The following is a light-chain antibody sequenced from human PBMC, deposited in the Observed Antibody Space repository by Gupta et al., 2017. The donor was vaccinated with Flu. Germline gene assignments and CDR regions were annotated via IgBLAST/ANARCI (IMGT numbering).Light chain of an antibody. CDR2: EVN. Sequence: SAXGSXGQXXXXXCXXTVSDMGTYNYVSWYRQHPGKAPKLMIVEVNKRPSGVPDRFSGSKSGSTAYPTVSGLQAEDEADYYCSSYAGSNNLVFGGGTKLTVL. CDR1: VSDMGTYNY. J-gene: IGLJ3*02. V-gene: IGLV2-8*01. CDR3: SSYAGSNNLV.